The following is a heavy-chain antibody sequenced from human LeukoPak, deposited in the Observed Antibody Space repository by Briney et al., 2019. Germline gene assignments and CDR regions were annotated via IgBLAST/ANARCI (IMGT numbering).Heavy chain of an antibody. CDR2: IYYSGST. CDR3: ARFNWGSITY. J-gene: IGHJ4*02. D-gene: IGHD7-27*01. V-gene: IGHV4-31*03. CDR1: GVSISSGGYY. Sequence: SETLSLTCTVSGVSISSGGYYWSWLRQHPGKGLEWIGYIYYSGSTYYNPSLKSRVTISVDTSKNQFSLKLSSVTAADTAVYYCARFNWGSITYWGQGTLVTVSS.